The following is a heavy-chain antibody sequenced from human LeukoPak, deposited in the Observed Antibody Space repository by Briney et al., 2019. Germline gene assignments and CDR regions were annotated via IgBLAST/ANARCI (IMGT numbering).Heavy chain of an antibody. D-gene: IGHD3-10*01. CDR1: GDSVSSNSDA. CDR2: TYYRSKWYN. Sequence: SQTLSLTCAISGDSVSSNSDAWNWIRQSPSRGLEWLGRTYYRSKWYNDYAVSVKSRITINPDTSKNQFSLQLNSVTPEDTAVYYCARGQWFGELQWFDPWGQGTLVTVSS. CDR3: ARGQWFGELQWFDP. V-gene: IGHV6-1*01. J-gene: IGHJ5*02.